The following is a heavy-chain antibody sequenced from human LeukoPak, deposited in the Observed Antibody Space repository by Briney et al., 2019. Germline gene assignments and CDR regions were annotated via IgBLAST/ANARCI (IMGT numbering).Heavy chain of an antibody. D-gene: IGHD2-15*01. V-gene: IGHV1-69*05. CDR3: ARVACSGGSCYFEYFQH. Sequence: SVKVSCKASGGTFSSYAISWVRQAPGQGLEWMGGIIPIFGTANYAQKFQGRVTITTDESTSTAYMELSSLGSEDTAVYYCARVACSGGSCYFEYFQHWGQGTLVTVSS. J-gene: IGHJ1*01. CDR1: GGTFSSYA. CDR2: IIPIFGTA.